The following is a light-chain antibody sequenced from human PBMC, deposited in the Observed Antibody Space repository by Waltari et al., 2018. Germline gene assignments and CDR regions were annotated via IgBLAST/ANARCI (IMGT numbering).Light chain of an antibody. V-gene: IGLV1-47*01. CDR3: ASWDESHYV. Sequence: QSVLTQPPSASETPGQRVTISCSGSHSNLGSNYLYWYRQLPGSAPTLLIYRNNLRPSGVPDRCPASKYGTLASLVISGLRSEDEGVYYCASWDESHYVFGGGTTVTVL. CDR1: HSNLGSNY. CDR2: RNN. J-gene: IGLJ1*01.